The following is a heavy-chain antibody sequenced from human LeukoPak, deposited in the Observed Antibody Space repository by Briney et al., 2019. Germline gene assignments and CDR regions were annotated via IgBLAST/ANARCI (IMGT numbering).Heavy chain of an antibody. D-gene: IGHD6-13*01. CDR1: RFTFSSYW. Sequence: GGSLRLSCADSRFTFSSYWMTWDRQAPGKGLEWVANIKQDGSEKYYVDSVKGQFNISRDNAKNSLYLQMNSLRAEDTAVYYCARVRYSSSWFDYWGQGTLVTVSS. CDR3: ARVRYSSSWFDY. CDR2: IKQDGSEK. J-gene: IGHJ4*02. V-gene: IGHV3-7*01.